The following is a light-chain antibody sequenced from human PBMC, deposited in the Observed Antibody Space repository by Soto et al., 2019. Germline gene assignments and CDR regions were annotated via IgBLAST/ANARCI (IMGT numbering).Light chain of an antibody. CDR1: QSVSNF. V-gene: IGKV3-11*01. J-gene: IGKJ1*01. Sequence: EIVLTQSPATLSLSPGERATLSCRASQSVSNFLAWYQQRPGQAPRLLLYGASNRATGTPARFSGSGSGTDFTLTISSLEPEDSAVYYCHHFGSSPETFGQGTKVDIK. CDR2: GAS. CDR3: HHFGSSPET.